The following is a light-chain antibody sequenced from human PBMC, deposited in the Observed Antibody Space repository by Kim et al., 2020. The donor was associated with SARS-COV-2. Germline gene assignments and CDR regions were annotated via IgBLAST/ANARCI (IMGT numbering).Light chain of an antibody. V-gene: IGLV2-23*02. Sequence: MTLSCTGASNDVRNYNVVSWYQQHPGKGPTLLIYEVAERPSGISIRFAGSKSGNAASLTISGLRPEDEADDFCCSYAGSDTWVFGGGTHLTVL. CDR2: EVA. J-gene: IGLJ3*02. CDR1: SNDVRNYNV. CDR3: CSYAGSDTWV.